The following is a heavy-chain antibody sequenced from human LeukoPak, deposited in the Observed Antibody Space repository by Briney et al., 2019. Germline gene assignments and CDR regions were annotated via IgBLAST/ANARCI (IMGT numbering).Heavy chain of an antibody. J-gene: IGHJ6*02. CDR1: GFTFSSYG. D-gene: IGHD3-22*01. CDR3: AKTIPMIVVVQSPYGMDV. V-gene: IGHV3-30*18. CDR2: ISYDGSNK. Sequence: GGSLRLSCAASGFTFSSYGMHWVRQAPGKGLEWVAVISYDGSNKYYADSVKARFTISRDNSKNTLYLQMNSLRAEDTAVYYCAKTIPMIVVVQSPYGMDVWGQGTTVTVSS.